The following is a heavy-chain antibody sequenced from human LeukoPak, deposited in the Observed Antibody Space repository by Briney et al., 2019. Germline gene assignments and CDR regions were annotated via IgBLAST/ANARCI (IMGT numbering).Heavy chain of an antibody. Sequence: PGGSLRLSCAASGFTFSSYSMNWVRQAPGKGLEWVSSISSSSSYIYYADSVKGRFTISRDNAKNSLYLQMNSLRAEDTAVYYCASARGYCSGGSCSNDAFDIWGQGTMVTVSS. J-gene: IGHJ3*02. V-gene: IGHV3-21*01. CDR1: GFTFSSYS. D-gene: IGHD2-15*01. CDR3: ASARGYCSGGSCSNDAFDI. CDR2: ISSSSSYI.